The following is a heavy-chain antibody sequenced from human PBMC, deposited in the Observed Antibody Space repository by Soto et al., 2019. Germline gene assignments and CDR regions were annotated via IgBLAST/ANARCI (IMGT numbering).Heavy chain of an antibody. D-gene: IGHD4-4*01. V-gene: IGHV3-7*03. Sequence: EVQLLGSGGGLVQPGGSLRLSCVGSGFPFSTYWMNWVRQAPGKGLEWVANINPDGNVGTYVDSVRGRFTTSRDNAKNSLYLQMTSLRADDTAVYFCAGWGGHDYNYWGQGIMVTGSS. CDR3: AGWGGHDYNY. CDR1: GFPFSTYW. CDR2: INPDGNVG. J-gene: IGHJ4*02.